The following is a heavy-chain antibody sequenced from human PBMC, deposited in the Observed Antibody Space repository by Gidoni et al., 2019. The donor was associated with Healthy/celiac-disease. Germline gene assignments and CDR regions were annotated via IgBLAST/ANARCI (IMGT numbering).Heavy chain of an antibody. Sequence: QVQLVESGGGVVQPGRSLRLSCAAAGFTFSSYAMHWVRQAPGKGLEWVAVISYDGSNKYYADSVKGRFTISRDNSKNTLYLQMNSLRAEDTAVYYCARDRAQLEPLAYWYFDLWGRGTLVTVSS. CDR2: ISYDGSNK. V-gene: IGHV3-30-3*01. D-gene: IGHD1-1*01. CDR3: ARDRAQLEPLAYWYFDL. CDR1: GFTFSSYA. J-gene: IGHJ2*01.